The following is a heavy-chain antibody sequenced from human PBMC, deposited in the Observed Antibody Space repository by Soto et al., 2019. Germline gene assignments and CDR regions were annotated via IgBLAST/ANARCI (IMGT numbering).Heavy chain of an antibody. V-gene: IGHV1-69*06. J-gene: IGHJ3*02. CDR3: ASSVVVVVAANGAFDI. Sequence: GAAVKVSRKASGCTFSSYASSWVGQAPGQGREWMGGIIPIFGTANYAQKFQGRVTITADKSTSTAYMELSSLRSEDTAVYYCASSVVVVVAANGAFDIWGQGTMVTVSS. CDR1: GCTFSSYA. CDR2: IIPIFGTA. D-gene: IGHD2-15*01.